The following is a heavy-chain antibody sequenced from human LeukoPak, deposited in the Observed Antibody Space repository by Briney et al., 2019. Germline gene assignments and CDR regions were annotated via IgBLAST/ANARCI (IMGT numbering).Heavy chain of an antibody. CDR2: IYHSGGT. CDR3: ARAGRDYYDSSGYYLDY. J-gene: IGHJ4*02. CDR1: GGSISSGGYS. V-gene: IGHV4-30-2*01. D-gene: IGHD3-22*01. Sequence: SQTLSLTCAVSGGSISSGGYSWSWIRQPPGKGLEWIGYIYHSGGTYYNPSLKSRVTISVDRSKNQFSLKLSSVTAADTAVYYCARAGRDYYDSSGYYLDYWGQGTLVTVSS.